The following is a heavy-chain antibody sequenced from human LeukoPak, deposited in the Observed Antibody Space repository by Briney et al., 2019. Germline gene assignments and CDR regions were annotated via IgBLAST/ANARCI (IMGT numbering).Heavy chain of an antibody. D-gene: IGHD3-3*01. CDR3: ARGGFLEWPSFYGMDV. V-gene: IGHV1-46*01. CDR1: GYTFTSYY. Sequence: ASVKASCKASGYTFTSYYMHWVRQAPGQGLEWMGIINPSGGSTSYAQKFQGRVTMTRDTSTSTVYMELSSLRSEDTAVYYCARGGFLEWPSFYGMDVWGQGTTVTVSS. CDR2: INPSGGST. J-gene: IGHJ6*02.